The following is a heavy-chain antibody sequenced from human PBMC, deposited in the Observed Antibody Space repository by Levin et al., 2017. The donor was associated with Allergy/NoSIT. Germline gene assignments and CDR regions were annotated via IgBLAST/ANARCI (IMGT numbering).Heavy chain of an antibody. CDR3: ARTVIAAAGSKYYYYGMDV. CDR2: IIPSFGTA. J-gene: IGHJ6*02. CDR1: GGTFSSYD. D-gene: IGHD6-13*01. Sequence: SVKVSCKASGGTFSSYDISWVRQAPGQGLEWVGGIIPSFGTANYAQRFQGRVIITADESTSTAYMELSSLRSEDTAVCYCARTVIAAAGSKYYYYGMDVWGQGTTVTVSS. V-gene: IGHV1-69*13.